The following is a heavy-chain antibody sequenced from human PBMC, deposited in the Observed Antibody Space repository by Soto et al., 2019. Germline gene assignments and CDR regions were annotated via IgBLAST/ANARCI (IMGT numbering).Heavy chain of an antibody. CDR1: GGSLRSGGYY. V-gene: IGHV4-31*03. Sequence: TLSLTCTVSGGSLRSGGYYWGWVRPHPGEGLGGFGYIYYSGSTYYNPSLKSRVTISVDTSKNQFSLKLSSVTAADTAVYYCARAPGCSGGSCFHRGGYYFDYWGQGTLVTVSS. J-gene: IGHJ4*02. D-gene: IGHD2-15*01. CDR3: ARAPGCSGGSCFHRGGYYFDY. CDR2: IYYSGST.